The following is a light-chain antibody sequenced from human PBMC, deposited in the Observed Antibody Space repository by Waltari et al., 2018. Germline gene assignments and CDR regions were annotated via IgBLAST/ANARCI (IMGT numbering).Light chain of an antibody. V-gene: IGLV1-44*01. CDR2: RDN. CDR1: SSNTVSNP. J-gene: IGLJ3*02. CDR3: LLQYSGFRV. Sequence: QSVLTQPPSASGTPGQRVTISCSGSSSNTVSNPVKRYQHLPGTAPKLLIYRDNQRPSGVPDRFSGSLLGGKAALTLSGAQPEDEAEYFCLLQYSGFRVFGGGTKLTVL.